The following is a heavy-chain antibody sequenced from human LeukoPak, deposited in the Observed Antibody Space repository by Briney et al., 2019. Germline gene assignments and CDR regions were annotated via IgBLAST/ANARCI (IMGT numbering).Heavy chain of an antibody. CDR1: GHSFTSNG. V-gene: IGHV1-18*01. J-gene: IGHJ4*02. Sequence: ASVKVSCKASGHSFTSNGISWVRQAPGQGLEWMGWISSFNGNTKYAQKVQGRVTMTTDTSTSTAYMELRSLRSDDTAVYYCSRSSWPYYFDYWGQGTLVTVSS. CDR3: SRSSWPYYFDY. D-gene: IGHD6-13*01. CDR2: ISSFNGNT.